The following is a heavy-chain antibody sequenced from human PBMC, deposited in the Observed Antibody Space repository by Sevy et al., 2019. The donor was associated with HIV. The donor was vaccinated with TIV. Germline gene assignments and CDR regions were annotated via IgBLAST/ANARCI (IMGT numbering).Heavy chain of an antibody. CDR3: AREGTGRGYYYGLDV. CDR2: ISSTGKYI. J-gene: IGHJ6*02. V-gene: IGHV3-21*01. CDR1: GFTFIGYT. Sequence: GESLKISCAASGFTFIGYTMNWVRQAPGKGLEWVSSISSTGKYIYYAESLKGRFTVSRDNADNSLYLQINSLRAEDTAIYYCAREGTGRGYYYGLDVWGQRTTVTVSS. D-gene: IGHD1-26*01.